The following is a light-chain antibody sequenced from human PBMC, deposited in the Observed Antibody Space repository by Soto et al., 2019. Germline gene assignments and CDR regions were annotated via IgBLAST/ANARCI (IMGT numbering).Light chain of an antibody. CDR3: RQHDSYPIT. J-gene: IGKJ5*01. Sequence: DFQMTQSPSCLSASVGDRVTVPCRSSEGISNYLAWYQQKPGKAPKLLIYAASKLQSGVPSRFSGSGSGTEFTLTISSLQPDDFATYYCRQHDSYPITFGQGTRLEIK. V-gene: IGKV1-27*01. CDR1: EGISNY. CDR2: AAS.